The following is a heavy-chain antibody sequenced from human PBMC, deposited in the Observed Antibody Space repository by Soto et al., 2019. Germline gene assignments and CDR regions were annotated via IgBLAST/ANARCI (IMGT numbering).Heavy chain of an antibody. V-gene: IGHV1-2*02. CDR1: GYAXSDYH. J-gene: IGHJ6*02. D-gene: IGHD3-16*01. CDR2: INPNSGVT. CDR3: ARDTSLVYGMDV. Sequence: SXKVSFKASGYAXSDYHIDLVRQAHGQWLEWIGWINPNSGVTKSARKFQGRITMTRDTPINTAYMELSSLKSYDTAVYYCARDTSLVYGMDVWGQGTTGTVSS.